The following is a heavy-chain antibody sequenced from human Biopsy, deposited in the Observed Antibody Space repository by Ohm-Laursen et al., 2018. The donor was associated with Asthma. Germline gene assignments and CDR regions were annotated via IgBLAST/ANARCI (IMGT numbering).Heavy chain of an antibody. Sequence: TLSLTCTVSGDSIISGGCCWNWIRQHPGKGLEWIGYIHHSGTSYFNPSLKSRVSFSRDTSKNQFSLRLSSVTAADTAMYYCARIPRRSGSYFVDYWGQETLVTVSS. CDR1: GDSIISGGCC. V-gene: IGHV4-31*03. CDR2: IHHSGTS. CDR3: ARIPRRSGSYFVDY. D-gene: IGHD3-22*01. J-gene: IGHJ4*02.